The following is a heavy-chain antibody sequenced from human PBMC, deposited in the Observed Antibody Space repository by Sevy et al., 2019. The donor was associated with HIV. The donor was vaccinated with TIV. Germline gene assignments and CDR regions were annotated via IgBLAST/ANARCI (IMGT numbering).Heavy chain of an antibody. CDR1: EFTFSSYA. CDR3: AKDRVWELGDAFDI. CDR2: ISAGGGSP. V-gene: IGHV3-23*01. J-gene: IGHJ3*02. D-gene: IGHD1-26*01. Sequence: GGSLRLSCAASEFTFSSYAMSWVRQAPGKGLEWVSGISAGGGSPYYADSVKGRFAISRDNSKNTLYLQMNSLRADDTAVYYCAKDRVWELGDAFDIWGQGTMVTVSS.